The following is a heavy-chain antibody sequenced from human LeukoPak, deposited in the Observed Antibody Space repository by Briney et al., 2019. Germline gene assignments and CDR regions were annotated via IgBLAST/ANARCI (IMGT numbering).Heavy chain of an antibody. CDR2: IKSKTEGGTT. D-gene: IGHD4-17*01. CDR3: AREEGGDSTGYYYMDV. CDR1: GFTFSNAW. J-gene: IGHJ6*03. V-gene: IGHV3-15*01. Sequence: PGGSLRLFCSASGFTFSNAWMRWVRQAPGKGLAWVGRIKSKTEGGTTDYAAPVKGRFTISRDDSKNTLYLQMNSLRAEDTALYYCAREEGGDSTGYYYMDVWGKGTTVTVSS.